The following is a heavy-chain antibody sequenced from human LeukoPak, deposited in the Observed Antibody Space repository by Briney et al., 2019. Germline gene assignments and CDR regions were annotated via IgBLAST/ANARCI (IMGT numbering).Heavy chain of an antibody. D-gene: IGHD6-13*01. CDR3: VKGRISEDGLDF. CDR2: ISSSGNT. Sequence: GSLRLSCAASGFTFSRSAMTWVRQTPGKGLDWVSSISSSGNTYYADSVKGRFTISRDNPKNMLYLQMNSLRAEDTAVYYCVKGRISEDGLDFWGQGTLVTVSS. V-gene: IGHV3-23*01. J-gene: IGHJ4*02. CDR1: GFTFSRSA.